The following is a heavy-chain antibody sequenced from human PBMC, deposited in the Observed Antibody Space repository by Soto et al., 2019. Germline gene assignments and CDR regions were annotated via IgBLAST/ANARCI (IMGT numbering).Heavy chain of an antibody. D-gene: IGHD3-16*02. Sequence: GGSLSLSCAASGFTFSSYSMNWVRQAPGKGLEWVSYISSSSSTIYYADSVKGRFTITRDNAKNSLYLQMNSLRAEDTAVYYCAREEGKYDYIWGSYRRQYYFDYWGQGTLVTVSS. CDR3: AREEGKYDYIWGSYRRQYYFDY. CDR1: GFTFSSYS. V-gene: IGHV3-48*01. CDR2: ISSSSSTI. J-gene: IGHJ4*02.